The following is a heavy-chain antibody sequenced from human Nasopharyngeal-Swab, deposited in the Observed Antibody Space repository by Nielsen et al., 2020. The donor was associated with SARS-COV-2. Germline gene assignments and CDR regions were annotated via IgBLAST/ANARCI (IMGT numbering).Heavy chain of an antibody. CDR3: AREVGGVVPNWFDP. CDR1: GYTFTSYD. Sequence: ASVKVSCKASGYTFTSYDINWVRQATGQGLEWMGWMNPNSGNTGYAQKFQGRVTMTRNTSISTAYMELNSLRAEDTAVYYCAREVGGVVPNWFDPWGQGTLVTVSS. CDR2: MNPNSGNT. D-gene: IGHD3-3*01. V-gene: IGHV1-8*01. J-gene: IGHJ5*02.